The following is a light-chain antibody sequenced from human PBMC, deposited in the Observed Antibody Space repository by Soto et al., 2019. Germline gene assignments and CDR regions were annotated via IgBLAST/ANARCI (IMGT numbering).Light chain of an antibody. CDR2: RDN. V-gene: IGLV1-47*01. CDR1: SSNIERNF. J-gene: IGLJ3*02. Sequence: QLVLTQPPSASGAPGQRVTISCSGSSSNIERNFVYWYQQLPGTAPKLLIFRDNQRPSGVPARFSGSKSGTSASLAISGLRSEDEADYYCAGWDDSLSGWVFGGGTKVTVL. CDR3: AGWDDSLSGWV.